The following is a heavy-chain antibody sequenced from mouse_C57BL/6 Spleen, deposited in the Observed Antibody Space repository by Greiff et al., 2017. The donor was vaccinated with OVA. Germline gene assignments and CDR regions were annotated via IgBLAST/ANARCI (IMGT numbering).Heavy chain of an antibody. J-gene: IGHJ3*01. D-gene: IGHD3-2*02. CDR1: GYTFTSYG. Sequence: QVQLQQSGAELARPGASVKLSCKASGYTFTSYGISWVKQSTGQGLEWIGEIYPRSGNTYYNEKFKGKATLTADKSSSTAYMELRSLTSEDSAVYFCALDSSGYKFAYWGQGTLVTVSA. V-gene: IGHV1-81*01. CDR2: IYPRSGNT. CDR3: ALDSSGYKFAY.